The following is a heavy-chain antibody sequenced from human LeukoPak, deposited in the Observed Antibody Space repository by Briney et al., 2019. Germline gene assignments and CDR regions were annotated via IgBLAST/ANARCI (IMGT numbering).Heavy chain of an antibody. V-gene: IGHV4-59*01. J-gene: IGHJ4*02. CDR2: FYYSGSD. Sequence: KPSETLSLTCTVSGASITSYYWNWIRQPPRKGLEWIGYFYYSGSDNYNPSLKSRLTISVDTSKNQFSLKLSSVTAADTAVYYCVRGYCSGATCYHFDYWGQGTLVTVSS. D-gene: IGHD2-15*01. CDR1: GASITSYY. CDR3: VRGYCSGATCYHFDY.